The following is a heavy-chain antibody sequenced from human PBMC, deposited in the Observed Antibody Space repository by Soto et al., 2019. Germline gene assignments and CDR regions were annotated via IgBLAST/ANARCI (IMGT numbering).Heavy chain of an antibody. CDR2: IYYSGST. CDR1: GGSISSGGYY. V-gene: IGHV4-61*08. CDR3: ASDTPRSLEPLDY. Sequence: PSEALSLTCTVSGGSISSGGYYWSWIRQDPGKGLEWIGYIYYSGSTNYNPSLKSRVTISVATSKHQFSLKLSSVTAADTPVYYCASDTPRSLEPLDYWRQGPLVTVS. J-gene: IGHJ4*02.